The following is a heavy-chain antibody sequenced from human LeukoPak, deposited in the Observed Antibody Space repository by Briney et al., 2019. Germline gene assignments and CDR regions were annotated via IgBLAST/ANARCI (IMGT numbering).Heavy chain of an antibody. V-gene: IGHV1-69*05. CDR2: IIPIFGTA. Sequence: SVKVSCKASGGTFSSYAISWVRQAPGQGREWMGRIIPIFGTANYAQKFQGRVTITTDECTSTAYMELSSLRSEDTAVYYCARAPLYSSSWYSFHWGQGTLVTVSS. CDR3: ARAPLYSSSWYSFH. J-gene: IGHJ4*02. CDR1: GGTFSSYA. D-gene: IGHD6-13*01.